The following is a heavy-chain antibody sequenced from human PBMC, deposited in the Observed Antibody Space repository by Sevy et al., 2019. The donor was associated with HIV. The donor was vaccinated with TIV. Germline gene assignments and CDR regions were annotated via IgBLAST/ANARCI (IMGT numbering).Heavy chain of an antibody. CDR2: ISSSSSTI. Sequence: GGCLRLSCAASGFTFSSYSMNCVRQAPGKGLEWVSYISSSSSTIYYADSVKGRFTISRDNAKNSLYLQMNSLRYEDTAVYYCARRSCGWSPFDYWGQGTLVLVSS. CDR1: GFTFSSYS. J-gene: IGHJ4*02. D-gene: IGHD6-19*01. V-gene: IGHV3-48*02. CDR3: ARRSCGWSPFDY.